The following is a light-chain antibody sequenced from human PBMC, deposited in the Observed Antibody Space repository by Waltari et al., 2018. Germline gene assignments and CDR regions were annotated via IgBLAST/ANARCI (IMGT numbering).Light chain of an antibody. J-gene: IGLJ2*01. V-gene: IGLV4-69*01. CDR1: SGHSSYSSYS. Sequence: QLVLTQSPSASASLGDSVKLTCTLSSGHSSYSSYSIAWHQQQPGKGPRFLMKLNSDGSHKRGDGIPDRFSGSGSGAERYLTISSLQSADEADYYCQTWGAGFQIFGGGTKLAVL. CDR3: QTWGAGFQI. CDR2: LNSDGSH.